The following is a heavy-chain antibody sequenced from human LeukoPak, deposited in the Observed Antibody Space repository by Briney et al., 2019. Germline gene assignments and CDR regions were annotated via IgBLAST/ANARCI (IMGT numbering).Heavy chain of an antibody. CDR1: GFSFSNAW. Sequence: GGSLRLSCAASGFSFSNAWMNWVRQAPGKGLEWVARIKRNDDGGTTDYAAPVKGRFIISRDDSENTLYLQLNSLKTEDSARYYCTTDPYDTTGYYYFDCWGQGTLVIVSS. V-gene: IGHV3-15*01. CDR2: IKRNDDGGTT. J-gene: IGHJ4*02. CDR3: TTDPYDTTGYYYFDC. D-gene: IGHD3-22*01.